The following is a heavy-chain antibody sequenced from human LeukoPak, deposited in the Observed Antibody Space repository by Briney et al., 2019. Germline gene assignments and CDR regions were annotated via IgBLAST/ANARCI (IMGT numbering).Heavy chain of an antibody. J-gene: IGHJ1*01. Sequence: PGGSLRLSCAASRFTFSSYWMSWVRQTPGKGLERVANIKQDGSDKYYVGSVKGRFTISRDNAKNTVSLQMNSLRAEDTGVYYCARAPSEIGGYYPEYFRHWGQGTLVTVSS. CDR1: RFTFSSYW. V-gene: IGHV3-7*01. CDR2: IKQDGSDK. D-gene: IGHD3-22*01. CDR3: ARAPSEIGGYYPEYFRH.